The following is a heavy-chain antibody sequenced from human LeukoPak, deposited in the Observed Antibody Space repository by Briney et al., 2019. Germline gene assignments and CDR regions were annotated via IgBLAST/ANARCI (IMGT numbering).Heavy chain of an antibody. CDR1: GFTVSSNY. J-gene: IGHJ4*02. CDR2: ISYDGSNK. Sequence: PERSLRLSCAASGFTVSSNYMSWVRQAPGKGLEWVAVISYDGSNKYYADSVKGRFTISRDNSKNTLYLQMNSLRAEDTAVYYCARVSYDQPTLGFDYWGQGTLVTVSS. CDR3: ARVSYDQPTLGFDY. V-gene: IGHV3-30-3*01. D-gene: IGHD3-22*01.